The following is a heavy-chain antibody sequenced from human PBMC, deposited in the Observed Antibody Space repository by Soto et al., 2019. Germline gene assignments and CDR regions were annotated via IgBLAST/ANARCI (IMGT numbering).Heavy chain of an antibody. CDR1: GFTFSSYA. V-gene: IGHV3-23*01. J-gene: IGHJ6*02. D-gene: IGHD3-10*01. Sequence: GGSLRLSCAASGFTFSSYAMSWVRQAPGKGLEWVSAISGSGGSTYYADSVKGRFTVSRDNSKNSLYLQMNSLRAEDTAVYYCATTSGVTGAYYYYYRMDVWGQGTTVTVSS. CDR3: ATTSGVTGAYYYYYRMDV. CDR2: ISGSGGST.